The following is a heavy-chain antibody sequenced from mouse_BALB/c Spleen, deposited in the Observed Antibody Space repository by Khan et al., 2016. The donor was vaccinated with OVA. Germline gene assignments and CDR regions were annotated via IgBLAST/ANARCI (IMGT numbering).Heavy chain of an antibody. CDR1: GFSLSGYG. CDR3: ARAYYGNYREAMDY. J-gene: IGHJ4*01. CDR2: IWGDGST. V-gene: IGHV2-6-7*01. Sequence: QIQLVQSGPGLVAPSQSLSITCTVSGFSLSGYGVNWVRQPPGKGLEWLGMIWGDGSTDYNSALKSRLNLRKDNSKSQVFLKMNSLQTDDTASYYCARAYYGNYREAMDYWGQGTSVTVSS. D-gene: IGHD2-10*01.